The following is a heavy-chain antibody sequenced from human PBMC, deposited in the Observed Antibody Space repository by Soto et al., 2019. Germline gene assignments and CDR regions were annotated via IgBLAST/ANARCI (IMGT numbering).Heavy chain of an antibody. Sequence: QVQLQESGQGLVKPSQTLSLTCTVSGGSIRNDNFYWSYLRQRPGKGLEWIGYISCSGYTYYHPYLKSRVIISVVPSNNQFSLILHSVTAAATAVYYCARDLEGTVTGRAAFGIWGRGTLVTVSS. CDR3: ARDLEGTVTGRAAFGI. J-gene: IGHJ3*02. V-gene: IGHV4-31*03. D-gene: IGHD6-19*01. CDR1: GGSIRNDNFY. CDR2: ISCSGYT.